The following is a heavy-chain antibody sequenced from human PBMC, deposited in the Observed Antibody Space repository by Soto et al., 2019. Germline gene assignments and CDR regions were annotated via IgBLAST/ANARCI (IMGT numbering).Heavy chain of an antibody. CDR3: ASLPGYCRGDSCRIVS. CDR2: INHSGST. Sequence: SETLSLTCAVYGGSFSGYYWSWIRQPPGKGLEWIGEINHSGSTNYNPSLKSRVTISVDTSKNQFSLKLSSVTAADTAVYFCASLPGYCRGDSCRIVSRGQGLLVNV. V-gene: IGHV4-34*01. D-gene: IGHD2-15*01. CDR1: GGSFSGYY. J-gene: IGHJ4*02.